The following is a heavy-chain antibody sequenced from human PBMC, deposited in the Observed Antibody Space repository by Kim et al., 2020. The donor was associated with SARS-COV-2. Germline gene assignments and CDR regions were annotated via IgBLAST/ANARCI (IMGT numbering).Heavy chain of an antibody. CDR2: IYYSGST. D-gene: IGHD2-2*01. CDR1: GGSISSSSYY. CDR3: ARQGPVLLVVPAAMEIDY. V-gene: IGHV4-39*01. J-gene: IGHJ4*02. Sequence: SETLSLTCTVSGGSISSSSYYWGWIRQPPGKGLEWIGSIYYSGSTYYNPSLKSRVTISVDTSKNQFSLKLSSVTAADTAVYYCARQGPVLLVVPAAMEIDYWGQGTLVTVSS.